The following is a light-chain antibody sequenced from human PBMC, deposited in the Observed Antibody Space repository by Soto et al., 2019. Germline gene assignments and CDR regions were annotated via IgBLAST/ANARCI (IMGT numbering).Light chain of an antibody. V-gene: IGKV3-15*01. Sequence: EIVLTQSPGTLSLSPGERATLSCRASQSVSSSQLAWYQQKPGQPPRLLIYGASTRATGIAARFSGSGSGTEFTLTISSLESEDFGVYYCQQYNNWPTKTFGQGTKVE. J-gene: IGKJ1*01. CDR2: GAS. CDR1: QSVSSS. CDR3: QQYNNWPTKT.